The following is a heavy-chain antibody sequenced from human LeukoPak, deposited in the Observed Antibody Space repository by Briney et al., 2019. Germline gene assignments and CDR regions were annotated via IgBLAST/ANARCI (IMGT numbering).Heavy chain of an antibody. V-gene: IGHV4-31*03. D-gene: IGHD3-22*01. Sequence: SETLSLTCTVSGGSISSGGYYWSWIRQHPGKGLEWIGYIYYSGSTYYNPALKSRVTISVDTSKNQFSLKLSSVTAADTAVYYCGRSGGEYYDSSGSLAPWGQGTLVTVSS. CDR1: GGSISSGGYY. J-gene: IGHJ5*02. CDR3: GRSGGEYYDSSGSLAP. CDR2: IYYSGST.